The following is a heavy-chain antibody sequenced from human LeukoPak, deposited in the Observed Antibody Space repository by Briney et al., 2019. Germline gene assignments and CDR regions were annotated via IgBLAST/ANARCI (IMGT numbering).Heavy chain of an antibody. CDR1: GFTFSSYW. CDR2: IKQDGSEK. Sequence: PGGSLRLSCGASGFTFSSYWMSWVRQAPGRGLEWVANIKQDGSEKDYVDSVKGRFSISRDNAKNSLYLQMTNLRAEDSAIYYCAKLGATARFDPWGQGTLVTVSS. CDR3: AKLGATARFDP. V-gene: IGHV3-7*01. D-gene: IGHD1-1*01. J-gene: IGHJ5*02.